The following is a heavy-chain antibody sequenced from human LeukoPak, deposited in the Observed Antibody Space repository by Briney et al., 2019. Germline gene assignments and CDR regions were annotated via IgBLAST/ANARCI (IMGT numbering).Heavy chain of an antibody. CDR3: ARDIIYLKDEDYG. D-gene: IGHD4-17*01. V-gene: IGHV4-4*07. CDR2: IHTSGSA. J-gene: IGHJ4*02. Sequence: SETLSLTCSVSGSSFNSYYWSWIRQPAGKGLEWIGRIHTSGSAEYSPPLPSRVTISVDMSKKEFSLKLTSVPAADTAVYYCARDIIYLKDEDYGGGRGTLVTVSS. CDR1: GSSFNSYY.